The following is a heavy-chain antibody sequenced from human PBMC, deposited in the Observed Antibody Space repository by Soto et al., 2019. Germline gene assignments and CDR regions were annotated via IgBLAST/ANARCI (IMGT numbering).Heavy chain of an antibody. D-gene: IGHD1-26*01. V-gene: IGHV3-7*05. CDR3: ARDISGSHFDY. CDR1: GFTFSSNW. CDR2: IKQDGSEK. Sequence: EVQLVESGGGLVQPGGSLRLSCAASGFTFSSNWMSWVRQAPGKGLEWVANIKQDGSEKYYVDSVKGRFTISRENAKNSLYLQMNSLRAEDTAVYYCARDISGSHFDYWGQGTLVTVSS. J-gene: IGHJ4*02.